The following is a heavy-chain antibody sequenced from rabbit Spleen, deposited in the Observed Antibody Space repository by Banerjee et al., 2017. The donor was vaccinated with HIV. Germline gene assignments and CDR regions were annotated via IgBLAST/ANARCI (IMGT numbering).Heavy chain of an antibody. Sequence: QSLEESGGDLVKPGASLTLTCTASGFSFSSKYWICWVRQAPGKGLEWIACAYTPAYTTYYASWAKGRFTISKTSSTTVTLQMTSLTAADTATYFCARDTSSSFSSYGMDLWGQGTLVTVS. V-gene: IGHV1S40*01. D-gene: IGHD1-1*01. CDR2: AYTPAYTT. CDR1: GFSFSSKYW. J-gene: IGHJ6*01. CDR3: ARDTSSSFSSYGMDL.